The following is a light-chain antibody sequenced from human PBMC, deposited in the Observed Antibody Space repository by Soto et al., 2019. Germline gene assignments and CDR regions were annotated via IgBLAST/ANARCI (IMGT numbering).Light chain of an antibody. CDR1: XSDVGGYNY. CDR2: EVS. Sequence: QSALTQPASVSGSPGQSITISCTGTXSDVGGYNYVSWYQQHPGKAPKLMIYEVSNRPSGVSNRFSGSKSGNTASLTISGLQAEDEADYYCSSYTSSSTWVFGGGTKVTVL. J-gene: IGLJ3*02. V-gene: IGLV2-14*01. CDR3: SSYTSSSTWV.